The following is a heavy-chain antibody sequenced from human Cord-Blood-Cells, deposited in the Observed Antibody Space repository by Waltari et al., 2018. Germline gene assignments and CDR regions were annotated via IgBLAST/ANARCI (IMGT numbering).Heavy chain of an antibody. CDR2: ISSSSSYI. V-gene: IGHV3-21*01. Sequence: EVQLVESGGGLVKPGGSLRLSCAASGFTFSRYSMNWVRQAPGKGLAWVSSISSSSSYIYYADSVKGRFTISRDNAKNSLYLQMNSLRAEDTAVYYCARVLDYDILTGYYFDYWGQGTLVTVSS. CDR3: ARVLDYDILTGYYFDY. D-gene: IGHD3-9*01. J-gene: IGHJ4*02. CDR1: GFTFSRYS.